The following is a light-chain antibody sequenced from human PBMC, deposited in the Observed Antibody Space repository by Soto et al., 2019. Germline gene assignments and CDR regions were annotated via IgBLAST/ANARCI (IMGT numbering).Light chain of an antibody. V-gene: IGKV3-15*01. CDR3: QQYHNWPPQYT. CDR1: QSVASN. CDR2: GAS. Sequence: EIVMTQSPASLSVSPGDGATLSCCARQSVASNVAWYQQKPGQGPRLLIHGASTRAAGVPVRFSGSGSGTDFTLTISSLQSEDFAVYYCQQYHNWPPQYTFGQGTKLQIK. J-gene: IGKJ2*01.